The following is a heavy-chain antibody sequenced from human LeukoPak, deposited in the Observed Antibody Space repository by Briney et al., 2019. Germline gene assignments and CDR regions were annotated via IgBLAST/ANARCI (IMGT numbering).Heavy chain of an antibody. CDR3: ARDTGYSSSWYYFDY. J-gene: IGHJ4*02. D-gene: IGHD6-13*01. Sequence: ASVKLSCTASGSTFTSYGISWVRQAPGHGLQGLGWISAYNGNTNYAQKLHRRVTMTTDTSTSTAYMELRSLRSDDTAVYYCARDTGYSSSWYYFDYWGQGTLVTVSS. CDR2: ISAYNGNT. CDR1: GSTFTSYG. V-gene: IGHV1-18*01.